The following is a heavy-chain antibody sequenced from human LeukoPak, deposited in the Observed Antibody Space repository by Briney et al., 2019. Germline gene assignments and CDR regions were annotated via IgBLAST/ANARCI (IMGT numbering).Heavy chain of an antibody. Sequence: TGGSLRLSCAASKFTFSSYWMSWVRQAPGKGLEWVACISQGGSEERYVASVKGRFTISRDNAKDSLYLQMNSLRDEDTAVYYCAREKPMIADYWGQGALVTVSS. D-gene: IGHD3-22*01. V-gene: IGHV3-7*01. J-gene: IGHJ4*02. CDR2: ISQGGSEE. CDR1: KFTFSSYW. CDR3: AREKPMIADY.